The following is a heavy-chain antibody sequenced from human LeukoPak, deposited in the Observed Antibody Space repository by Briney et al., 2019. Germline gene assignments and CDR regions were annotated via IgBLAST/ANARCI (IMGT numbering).Heavy chain of an antibody. CDR1: GSTFSSYA. CDR2: ISYDGSNK. D-gene: IGHD1-26*01. CDR3: ARDVSGSYSLDY. V-gene: IGHV3-30-3*01. J-gene: IGHJ4*02. Sequence: GGSLRLSCAASGSTFSSYAMHWVRQAPGKGLEWVAVISYDGSNKYYADSVKGRFTISRDNSKNTLYLQMNSLRAEDTAVYYCARDVSGSYSLDYWGQGTLVTVSS.